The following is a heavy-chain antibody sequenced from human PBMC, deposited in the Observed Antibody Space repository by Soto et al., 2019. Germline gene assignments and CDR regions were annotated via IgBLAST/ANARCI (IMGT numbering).Heavy chain of an antibody. D-gene: IGHD2-15*01. Sequence: VASVKVSCKASGGTFSSYAISWVRQAPGQGLEWMGGIIPIFGTANYAQKFQGRVTITADKSTSTAYMELSSLRSEDTAVYYCARGVRGRVVVAADAFDIWGQGTMVTVSS. CDR1: GGTFSSYA. CDR2: IIPIFGTA. V-gene: IGHV1-69*06. J-gene: IGHJ3*02. CDR3: ARGVRGRVVVAADAFDI.